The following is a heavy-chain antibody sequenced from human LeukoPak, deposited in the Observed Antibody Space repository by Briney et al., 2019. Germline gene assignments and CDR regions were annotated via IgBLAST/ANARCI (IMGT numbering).Heavy chain of an antibody. J-gene: IGHJ4*02. CDR2: IYPGDSDT. V-gene: IGHV5-51*01. CDR1: GYSFISYW. D-gene: IGHD3-10*01. CDR3: ARQPSITMVRGVIITEYYFDY. Sequence: GESLKISCTGSGYSFISYWIGWVRQMPGKGLEWMGIIYPGDSDTRYSPSFQGQVTISADKSISTAYLQWSSLKASDTAMYYCARQPSITMVRGVIITEYYFDYWGQGTLVTVSS.